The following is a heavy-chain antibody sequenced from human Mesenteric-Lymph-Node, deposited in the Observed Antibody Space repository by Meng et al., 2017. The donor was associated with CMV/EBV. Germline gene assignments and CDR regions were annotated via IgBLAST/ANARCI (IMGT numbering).Heavy chain of an antibody. J-gene: IGHJ4*02. CDR2: ISSSGTTV. CDR1: GFNFNDYY. V-gene: IGHV3-11*01. D-gene: IGHD5-12*01. Sequence: GGSLRPSCAASGFNFNDYYMSWIRQAPGRGLEWVSYISSSGTTVFYADSVKGRFTISRDNAKNSLYLQMNSLRAEDTAVYYCARALSGYDSEFDFWGQGTLVTVSS. CDR3: ARALSGYDSEFDF.